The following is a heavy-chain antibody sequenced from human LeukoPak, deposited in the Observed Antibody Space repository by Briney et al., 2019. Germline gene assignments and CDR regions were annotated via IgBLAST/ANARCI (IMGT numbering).Heavy chain of an antibody. CDR1: GGSISSYY. CDR3: ARDSGSGWYDWFDP. J-gene: IGHJ5*02. V-gene: IGHV4-4*07. Sequence: SETLSLTCTVSGGSISSYYWSWIRQPAGKGLEWIGRIYTSESTNYNPSLKSRVTMSVDTSKNQFSLKLSSVTAADTAVYYCARDSGSGWYDWFDPWGQGTLVTVSS. CDR2: IYTSEST. D-gene: IGHD6-19*01.